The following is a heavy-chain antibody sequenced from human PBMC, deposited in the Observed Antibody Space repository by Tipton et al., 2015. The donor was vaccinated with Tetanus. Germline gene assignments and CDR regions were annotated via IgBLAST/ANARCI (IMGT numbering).Heavy chain of an antibody. J-gene: IGHJ3*01. D-gene: IGHD4-17*01. V-gene: IGHV4-39*01. CDR2: IYYSGGS. CDR3: ARPSTTVTPRAFDV. Sequence: TLSLTCNVSGASMSSSSYYWDWIRQPPGKGLEWIGSIYYSGGSYYNLSLESRVTISLDTSKNRFSLKLTSVTAADAAVYYCARPSTTVTPRAFDVWGQGTMVTVSS. CDR1: GASMSSSSYY.